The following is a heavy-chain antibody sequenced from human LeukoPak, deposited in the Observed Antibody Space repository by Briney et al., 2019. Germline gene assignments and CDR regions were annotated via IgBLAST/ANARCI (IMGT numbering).Heavy chain of an antibody. Sequence: GGSLRLSCAASGFTFSSYAMSWVRQAPGKGLEWVSAISGSGGSTYHADSVKGRFTISRDNAKNTLYLQMNSLRVEDTAVYYCAREGKGPADDYWGQGTLVTVSS. V-gene: IGHV3-23*01. CDR1: GFTFSSYA. CDR3: AREGKGPADDY. J-gene: IGHJ4*02. D-gene: IGHD3-10*01. CDR2: ISGSGGST.